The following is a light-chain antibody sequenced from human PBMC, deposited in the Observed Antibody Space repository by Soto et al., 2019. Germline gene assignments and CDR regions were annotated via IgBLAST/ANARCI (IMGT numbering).Light chain of an antibody. CDR2: GAS. Sequence: EIVLTQSPGTLSLSPGERATLSCRASQSVSSSDLAWDQQKPGQAPRLLMYGASSRATGIPDRFSGSGSGTDFTLTISRLEPEDLAVYYCQQYGRSPYTFGQGTKLEIK. J-gene: IGKJ2*01. CDR3: QQYGRSPYT. CDR1: QSVSSSD. V-gene: IGKV3-20*01.